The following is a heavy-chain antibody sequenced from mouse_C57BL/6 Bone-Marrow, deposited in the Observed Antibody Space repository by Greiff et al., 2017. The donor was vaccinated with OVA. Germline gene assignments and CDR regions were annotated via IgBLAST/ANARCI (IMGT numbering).Heavy chain of an antibody. Sequence: EVKLVESGGGLVQPGGSLKLSCAASGFTFSDYYMYWVRQTPEKRLEWVAYISNGGGSTYYPDTVKGRFTISRDNAKNTLYLQMSRLKFEDTAMYYCARQGAWFAYWGQGTLVTVSA. J-gene: IGHJ3*01. CDR2: ISNGGGST. V-gene: IGHV5-12*01. CDR1: GFTFSDYY. CDR3: ARQGAWFAY.